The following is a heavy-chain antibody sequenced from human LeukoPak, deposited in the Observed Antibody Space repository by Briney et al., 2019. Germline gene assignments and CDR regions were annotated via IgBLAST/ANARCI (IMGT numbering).Heavy chain of an antibody. CDR2: INPSGGST. CDR1: GYTFTSYY. D-gene: IGHD6-19*01. Sequence: ASVKVSCKASGYTFTSYYMHWVRQAPGQGLEWMGIINPSGGSTIYAQKFQGRVTMTEDTSTDTAYMELSSLRSEDTAVYYCATPEYSSGWHGPWYFDLWGRGTLVTVSS. V-gene: IGHV1-46*01. CDR3: ATPEYSSGWHGPWYFDL. J-gene: IGHJ2*01.